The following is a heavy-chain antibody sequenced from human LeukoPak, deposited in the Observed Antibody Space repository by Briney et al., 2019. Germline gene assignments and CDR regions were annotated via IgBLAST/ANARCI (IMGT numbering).Heavy chain of an antibody. CDR3: ARVDIAARLFDY. CDR2: INWNGGST. J-gene: IGHJ4*02. V-gene: IGHV3-20*04. CDR1: GFTFDDYG. D-gene: IGHD6-6*01. Sequence: PGGSLRLSCAASGFTFDDYGMSWVRQAPGKGLEWVSGINWNGGSTGYADSVKGRFTISRDDAKNSLYLQMNSLRAEDTALYYCARVDIAARLFDYWGQGTLVTVSS.